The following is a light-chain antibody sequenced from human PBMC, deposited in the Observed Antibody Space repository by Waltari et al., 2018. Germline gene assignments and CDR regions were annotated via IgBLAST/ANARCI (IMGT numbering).Light chain of an antibody. CDR3: QHAYSTPLT. J-gene: IGKJ2*01. CDR1: QNISNY. CDR2: CSS. V-gene: IGKV1-39*01. Sequence: DIQMTQSPTSLSASVGDSVSLTCQTSQNISNYLNWYQVQPGRAPALLVYCSSSLPSGASQRFSGSGSGTHFTLAISSLRPEDFASYYCQHAYSTPLTFGPGTNLEIK.